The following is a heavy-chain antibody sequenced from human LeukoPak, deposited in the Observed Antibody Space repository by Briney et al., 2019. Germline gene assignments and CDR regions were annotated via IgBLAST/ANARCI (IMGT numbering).Heavy chain of an antibody. D-gene: IGHD3-3*01. Sequence: SETLSLTCAVYGGSFSGYYWSWIRQPPGKGLEWIGEINHSGSTNYNPSLKSRVTISVDTSKNQFSLKLSSVTAADTAVYYCARDARGWSGFDYWGQGTLVTVSS. CDR3: ARDARGWSGFDY. J-gene: IGHJ4*02. V-gene: IGHV4-34*01. CDR1: GGSFSGYY. CDR2: INHSGST.